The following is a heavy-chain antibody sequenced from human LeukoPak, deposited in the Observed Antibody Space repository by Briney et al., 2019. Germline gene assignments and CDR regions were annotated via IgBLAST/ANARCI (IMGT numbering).Heavy chain of an antibody. V-gene: IGHV3-30*04. CDR3: ARIIDIVATFDY. D-gene: IGHD5-12*01. Sequence: QPGRSLRLSCAASGFTFSSYAMHWVRQPPGKGLEWVAVISYDGSNKYYADSVKGRFTISRDNSKNTLYLQMNSLRAEDTAVYYCARIIDIVATFDYWGQGTLVTVSS. CDR1: GFTFSSYA. J-gene: IGHJ4*02. CDR2: ISYDGSNK.